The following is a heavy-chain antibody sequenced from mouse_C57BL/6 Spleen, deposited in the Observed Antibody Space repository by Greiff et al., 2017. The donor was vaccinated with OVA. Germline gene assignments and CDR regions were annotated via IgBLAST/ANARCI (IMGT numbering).Heavy chain of an antibody. J-gene: IGHJ2*01. CDR2: IDPSDSET. D-gene: IGHD1-1*01. V-gene: IGHV1-52*01. Sequence: VQLQQPGAELVRPGSSVKLSCKAFGYTFTSYWMHWVKQRPIQGLEWIGNIDPSDSETHYNQKFKDKATLTVDKSSSTAYMQRSSLTSEDSAVYYCARGYGSSAYYFDYWGQGTTLTVSS. CDR1: GYTFTSYW. CDR3: ARGYGSSAYYFDY.